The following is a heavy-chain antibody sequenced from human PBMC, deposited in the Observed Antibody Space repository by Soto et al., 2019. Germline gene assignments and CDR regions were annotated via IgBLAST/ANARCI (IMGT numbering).Heavy chain of an antibody. D-gene: IGHD3-10*01. CDR2: ISGSGGST. CDR1: GFTFSSYA. V-gene: IGHV3-23*01. J-gene: IGHJ4*02. CDR3: AKKAYYGSGTGLYFDY. Sequence: GGSLRLSCAASGFTFSSYAMSWVRQAPGKGLEWVSAISGSGGSTYYADSVKGRFTISRDNSKNTQYLQMNSLRAEDTAVYYCAKKAYYGSGTGLYFDYWGQGTLVTVSS.